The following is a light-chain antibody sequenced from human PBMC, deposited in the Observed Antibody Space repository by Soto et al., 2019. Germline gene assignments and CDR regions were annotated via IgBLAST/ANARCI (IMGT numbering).Light chain of an antibody. V-gene: IGKV4-1*01. CDR1: QSVLYSSNNKNY. J-gene: IGKJ3*01. CDR3: QQYYNSPLT. Sequence: DIVTTQSPDSLAVSLGERATINCKSSQSVLYSSNNKNYLAWYQQKPGQPPKLLIYWASTRESGVPDRFSGSGSGTDFTLTISNLQAEDVAVYYCQQYYNSPLTFGPGTKVDIK. CDR2: WAS.